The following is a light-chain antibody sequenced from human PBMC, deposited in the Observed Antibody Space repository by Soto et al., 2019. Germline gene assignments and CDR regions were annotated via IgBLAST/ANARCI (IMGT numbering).Light chain of an antibody. CDR2: GAF. J-gene: IGKJ5*01. CDR3: QKYNNWPIT. CDR1: QSVLSK. V-gene: IGKV3-15*01. Sequence: EIVMTQSPATLSVSPGVRDTLSCRASQSVLSKLAWYQQKPGQAPRLLIYGAFTRATDIPGRFSGSGSGTEFTLTISSLQSEDFAVYYCQKYNNWPITFGQGTRLEI.